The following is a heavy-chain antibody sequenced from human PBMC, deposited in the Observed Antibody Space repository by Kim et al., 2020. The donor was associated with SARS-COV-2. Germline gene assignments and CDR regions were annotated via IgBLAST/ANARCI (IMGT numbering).Heavy chain of an antibody. J-gene: IGHJ3*02. CDR3: ARDIVGAILHGRKSDAFDI. CDR2: IYSGGST. Sequence: GGSLRLSCAASGFTVSSNYMSWVRQAPGKGLEWVSVIYSGGSTYYADSVKGRFTISRDNSKNTLYLQMNSLRAEDTAVYYCARDIVGAILHGRKSDAFDIWGQGTMVTVSS. D-gene: IGHD1-26*01. V-gene: IGHV3-53*01. CDR1: GFTVSSNY.